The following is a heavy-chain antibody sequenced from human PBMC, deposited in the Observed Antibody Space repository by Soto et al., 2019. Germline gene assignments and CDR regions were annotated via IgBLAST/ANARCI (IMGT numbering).Heavy chain of an antibody. CDR2: FNPNSGDT. CDR1: GYIFTAYS. CDR3: AREASAVISLDY. V-gene: IGHV1-2*02. J-gene: IGHJ4*02. Sequence: ASVKVSCKASGYIFTAYSMHWVRQAPGQGLEWVGWFNPNSGDTIYAQKFQGRVTLTGDTSISTAYMELYSLTSDDKAVYYCAREASAVISLDYWGQGTLVTVSS. D-gene: IGHD6-19*01.